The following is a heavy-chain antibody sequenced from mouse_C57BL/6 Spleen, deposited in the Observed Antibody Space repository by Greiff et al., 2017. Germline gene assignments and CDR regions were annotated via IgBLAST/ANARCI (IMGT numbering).Heavy chain of an antibody. CDR1: GYTFTSYW. CDR3: TTNSNYDYAMDY. D-gene: IGHD2-5*01. J-gene: IGHJ4*01. Sequence: VQLQQSGTVLARPGASVKMSCKTSGYTFTSYWLHWVKQRPGQGLAWIGAIYPGNSDTSYNQKFKGKAKLTAVTAASIAYMELSSLTNEDSAVYYSTTNSNYDYAMDYWGQGTSVTVSS. V-gene: IGHV1-5*01. CDR2: IYPGNSDT.